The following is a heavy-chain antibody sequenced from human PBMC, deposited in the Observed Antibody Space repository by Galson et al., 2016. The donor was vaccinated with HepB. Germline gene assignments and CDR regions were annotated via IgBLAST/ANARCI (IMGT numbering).Heavy chain of an antibody. CDR1: GFTFSSYN. Sequence: SLRLSCAASGFTFSSYNMNWVRQAPGEGLEWVSSISIGSSYIYYADSVKGRFTISRDNAKNSLYLQMNSLRAADTAVYYCASDARKTLQDAFDIWGQWTMVTVSS. V-gene: IGHV3-21*01. CDR3: ASDARKTLQDAFDI. CDR2: ISIGSSYI. J-gene: IGHJ3*02.